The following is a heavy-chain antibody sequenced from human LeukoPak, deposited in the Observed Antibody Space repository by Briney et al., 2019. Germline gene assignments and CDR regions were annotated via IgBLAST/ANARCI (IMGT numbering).Heavy chain of an antibody. CDR2: IYYSGTT. D-gene: IGHD4-11*01. Sequence: PSETLSLTCTVSGGSISSYYWSWIRQPPGKGLEWIGNIYYSGTTNYNPSLKSRVTISVDTSKNQFSLKLSSVTAADTAVYYCARGYSIHMDVWGKGTTVTVSS. J-gene: IGHJ6*03. CDR1: GGSISSYY. CDR3: ARGYSIHMDV. V-gene: IGHV4-59*12.